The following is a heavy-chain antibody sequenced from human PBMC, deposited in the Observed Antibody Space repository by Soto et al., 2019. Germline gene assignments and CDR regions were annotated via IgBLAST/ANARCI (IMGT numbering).Heavy chain of an antibody. V-gene: IGHV1-18*01. Sequence: QVQLVQSGAEVKKPGASVKVSCKASGYTFTSYGISWVRQAPGQGLEWMGWISAYNGNTNYAQKLQGRVTMTTDTATSTAYMELRSLRSDDTAVYYCARDTAAAIYYYYGMDVWGQGTTVTVSS. J-gene: IGHJ6*02. CDR1: GYTFTSYG. D-gene: IGHD2-2*01. CDR2: ISAYNGNT. CDR3: ARDTAAAIYYYYGMDV.